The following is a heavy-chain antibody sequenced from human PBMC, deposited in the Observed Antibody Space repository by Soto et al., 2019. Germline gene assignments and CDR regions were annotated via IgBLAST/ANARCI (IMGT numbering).Heavy chain of an antibody. V-gene: IGHV2-26*01. CDR1: GFSLINARMG. CDR3: ARNYDFWRGYYRY. D-gene: IGHD3-3*01. J-gene: IGHJ4*02. Sequence: QVTLKESGPVLVKPTETLPLTCTVSGFSLINARMGVSWIRQPPGTALEWLAHIFSNDEQSSSTSLKSRLTIAKDTSKSQGVLTMTNMDPVDTATYYGARNYDFWRGYYRYWCQGTLVPVSS. CDR2: IFSNDEQ.